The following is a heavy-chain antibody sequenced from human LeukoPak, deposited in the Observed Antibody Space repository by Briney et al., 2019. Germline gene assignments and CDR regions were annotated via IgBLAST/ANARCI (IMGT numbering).Heavy chain of an antibody. CDR3: VKGITMVRGAITGFFDY. D-gene: IGHD3-10*01. CDR2: IGSNGGST. CDR1: GFTFSGYA. J-gene: IGHJ4*02. Sequence: GGSLRLSCSASGFTFSGYAMHWVRQAPAKGLEYVSAIGSNGGSTYYADSVKGRFTISRDNSKNTLYLQMSSLRAEDTAVYYCVKGITMVRGAITGFFDYWGQGTLVTVSS. V-gene: IGHV3-64D*06.